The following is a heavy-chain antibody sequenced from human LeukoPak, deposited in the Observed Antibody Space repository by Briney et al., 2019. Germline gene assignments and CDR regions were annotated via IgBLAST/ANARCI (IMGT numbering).Heavy chain of an antibody. J-gene: IGHJ6*02. CDR3: AKDRAAGRPYYGMDV. Sequence: GGSLRLSCTASGFTFSSYWMSWVRQAAGKGLEWVANVNQDGSKQYYADSVKGRFTTSRDNAKNSLYLQLNSVRVEDTAMYYCAKDRAAGRPYYGMDVWGQGTTVTVSS. CDR1: GFTFSSYW. D-gene: IGHD6-19*01. CDR2: VNQDGSKQ. V-gene: IGHV3-7*01.